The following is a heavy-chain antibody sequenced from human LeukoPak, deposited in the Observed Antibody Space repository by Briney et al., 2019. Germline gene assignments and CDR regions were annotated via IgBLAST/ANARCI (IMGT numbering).Heavy chain of an antibody. V-gene: IGHV3-23*01. CDR1: GFTFSSYA. Sequence: QPGGSLRLSCAASGFTFSSYAMSWVRQAPGKGLEWVSSISDTGGNTYYADSVKGRFTISRDNSKSTLYLQMNSLRAEDTAVYYCASILRSSSGYYFDYWGQGTLVTVSS. CDR2: ISDTGGNT. D-gene: IGHD3-10*01. J-gene: IGHJ4*02. CDR3: ASILRSSSGYYFDY.